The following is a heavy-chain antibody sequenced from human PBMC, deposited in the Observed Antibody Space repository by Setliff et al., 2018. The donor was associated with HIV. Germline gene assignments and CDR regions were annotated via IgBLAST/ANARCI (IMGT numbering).Heavy chain of an antibody. D-gene: IGHD3-16*01. CDR2: ISSSDNTI. V-gene: IGHV3-48*03. CDR3: ARAPRGG. J-gene: IGHJ6*02. CDR1: GFTFSSYE. Sequence: GGSLRLSCAASGFTFSSYEMNWVRQAPGKGLEWVSYISSSDNTIHYADSVRGRFTISRDNAKNSLYLQMNSLRAKDTAVYYCARAPRGGWGQGTTVTVSS.